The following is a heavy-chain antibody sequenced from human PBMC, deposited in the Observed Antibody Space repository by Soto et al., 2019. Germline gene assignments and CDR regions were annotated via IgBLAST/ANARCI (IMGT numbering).Heavy chain of an antibody. J-gene: IGHJ4*02. CDR1: GFTFDDYA. CDR2: ISCNSGSI. CDR3: TEDFGFYGSADLGY. Sequence: EVQLVESGGGLVQPGRSLRLSCAASGFTFDDYAMNWVRQAPGKGLEWVSGISCNSGSIAYAYSVQGRFTISRDNAKNSLYLQMNSLRAEDTAVYYCTEDFGFYGSADLGYWGQGTLVTVSS. D-gene: IGHD6-25*01. V-gene: IGHV3-9*01.